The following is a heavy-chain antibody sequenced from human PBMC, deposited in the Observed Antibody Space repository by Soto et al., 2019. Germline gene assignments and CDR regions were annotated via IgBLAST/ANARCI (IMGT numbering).Heavy chain of an antibody. CDR2: IYYSGST. V-gene: IGHV4-59*08. D-gene: IGHD1-1*01. CDR1: DGSISSDY. CDR3: ARGSTTTGGVNHASEI. J-gene: IGHJ3*02. Sequence: SETLSLTCTVSDGSISSDYWSWIRQPPGKGLEWSGYIYYSGSTNYNPSLKSRVTISVDTSKNQFSLKLSSVTAADTAVYYCARGSTTTGGVNHASEIWGLGTMVT.